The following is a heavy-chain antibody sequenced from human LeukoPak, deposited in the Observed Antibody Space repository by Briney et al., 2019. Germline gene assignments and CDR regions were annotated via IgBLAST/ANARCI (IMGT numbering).Heavy chain of an antibody. CDR2: INPIHGGT. CDR3: ARAGVWDYSDSSGYHNGAFDI. Sequence: ASVKVSCKASGYTFTGYYMHWVRQAPGQGLEWMGWINPIHGGTNYAQKFQGRVTMTRDTSISTAYMELSRLRSDDTAVYYCARAGVWDYSDSSGYHNGAFDIWGQGTMVTVSS. V-gene: IGHV1-2*02. D-gene: IGHD3-22*01. J-gene: IGHJ3*02. CDR1: GYTFTGYY.